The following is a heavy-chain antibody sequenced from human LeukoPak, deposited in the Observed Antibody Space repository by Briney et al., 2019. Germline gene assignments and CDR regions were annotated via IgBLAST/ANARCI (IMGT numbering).Heavy chain of an antibody. D-gene: IGHD3-16*01. CDR3: ARDWGPDMITFGGVYFDY. V-gene: IGHV4-38-2*02. J-gene: IGHJ4*02. Sequence: PSETLSLTCTVSGYSISSGYYWGWIRQPPGKGLEWIGSIYHSGSTYYNPSLKSRVTISVDTSKNQFSLKLSSVTAADTAVYYCARDWGPDMITFGGVYFDYWGQGPLVTVSS. CDR1: GYSISSGYY. CDR2: IYHSGST.